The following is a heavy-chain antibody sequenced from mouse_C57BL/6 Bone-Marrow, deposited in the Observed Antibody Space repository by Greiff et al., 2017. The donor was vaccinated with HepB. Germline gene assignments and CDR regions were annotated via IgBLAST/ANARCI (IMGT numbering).Heavy chain of an antibody. J-gene: IGHJ2*01. V-gene: IGHV5-4*01. Sequence: EVKLVESGGGLVKPGGSLKLSCAASGFTFSSYAMSWVRQTPEKRLEWVATISDGGSYTYYPDNVKGRFTISRDNAKNNLYLQMSHLKSEDTAMYYCARDRSPQSYYYGSSYSYFDYWGQGTTLTVSS. CDR2: ISDGGSYT. CDR1: GFTFSSYA. CDR3: ARDRSPQSYYYGSSYSYFDY. D-gene: IGHD1-1*01.